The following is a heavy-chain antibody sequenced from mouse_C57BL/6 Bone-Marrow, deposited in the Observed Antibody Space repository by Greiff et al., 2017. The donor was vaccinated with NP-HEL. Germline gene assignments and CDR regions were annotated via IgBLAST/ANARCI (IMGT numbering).Heavy chain of an antibody. CDR2: INPNNGGT. J-gene: IGHJ2*01. CDR3: ARMAAQATGYFDY. CDR1: GYTFTDYY. Sequence: EVQLQQSGPELVKPGASVKISCKASGYTFTDYYMNWVKQSHGKSLEWIGDINPNNGGTSYNQKFKGKATLTVDKSSSTAYMELRSLTSEDSAVYYCARMAAQATGYFDYWGQGTTLTVSS. V-gene: IGHV1-26*01. D-gene: IGHD3-2*02.